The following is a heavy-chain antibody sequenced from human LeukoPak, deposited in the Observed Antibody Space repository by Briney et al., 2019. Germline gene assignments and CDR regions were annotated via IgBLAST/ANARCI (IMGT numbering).Heavy chain of an antibody. Sequence: PGGSLRLSCAAFEFTFSHFGMHWVRQAPGKGLQWLAIISFDGNNQYYADSVKGRFIISRDNSKNMVWLEMNSLRPEDTAVYYCARDEPLPGFLEWYAFDIWGQGTMVTVSS. CDR2: ISFDGNNQ. J-gene: IGHJ3*02. D-gene: IGHD3-3*01. CDR3: ARDEPLPGFLEWYAFDI. CDR1: EFTFSHFG. V-gene: IGHV3-30*03.